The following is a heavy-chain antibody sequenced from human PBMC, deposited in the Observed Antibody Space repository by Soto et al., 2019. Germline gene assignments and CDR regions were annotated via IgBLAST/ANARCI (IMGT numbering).Heavy chain of an antibody. CDR2: IRASGDRI. D-gene: IGHD3-9*01. CDR1: GFTFSAYA. Sequence: LLESGGGLAQPGGSLRLSCAASGFTFSAYAMDWVRQAPGGGLQWVSSIRASGDRIHYADSVKGRFTVSRDNSKKTLVIQMNTLSADDTAIYYCAFGPNDWENHGGQGTLVVISS. V-gene: IGHV3-23*01. CDR3: AFGPNDWENH. J-gene: IGHJ4*02.